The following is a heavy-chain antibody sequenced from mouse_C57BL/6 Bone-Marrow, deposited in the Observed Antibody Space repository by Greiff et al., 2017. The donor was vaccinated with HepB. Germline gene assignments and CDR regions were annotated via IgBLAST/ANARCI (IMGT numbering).Heavy chain of an antibody. CDR2: ISYDGSN. CDR1: GYSITSGYY. D-gene: IGHD1-1*01. Sequence: EVKVEESGPGLVKPSQSLSLTCSVTGYSITSGYYWNWIRQFPGNQLEWMGYISYDGSNNYNPSLKNRISITRDTSKNQFFLKLNSVTTEDTATYYCARFYYYGPWFAYWGQGTLVTVSA. V-gene: IGHV3-6*01. J-gene: IGHJ3*01. CDR3: ARFYYYGPWFAY.